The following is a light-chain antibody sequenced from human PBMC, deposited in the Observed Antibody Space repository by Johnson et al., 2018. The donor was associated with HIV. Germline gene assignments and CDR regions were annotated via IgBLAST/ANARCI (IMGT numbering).Light chain of an antibody. V-gene: IGLV1-51*02. J-gene: IGLJ1*01. Sequence: QSVLTQPPSVSAAPGQKVTISCSGSSSDMGNYAVSWYQQLPGTAPKLLLYKNDKRPSGIPARFSGSKSGTSATLCITGLQTGDEADYYCGAWDSSLMAYVVGTGTKVTV. CDR2: KND. CDR1: SSDMGNYA. CDR3: GAWDSSLMAYV.